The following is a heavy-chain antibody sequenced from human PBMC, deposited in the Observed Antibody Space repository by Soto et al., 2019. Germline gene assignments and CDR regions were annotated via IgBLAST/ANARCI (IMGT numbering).Heavy chain of an antibody. CDR3: TRGGKRGTVTTWVAF. V-gene: IGHV4-30-4*01. J-gene: IGHJ4*01. CDR2: VFYIGTT. Sequence: QVQLQESGPGLVRPSQTLSLTCRVSGASMRRENYYWNWIRQVPGGGLEWIGYVFYIGTTNYNPSLKSRVSISMDTSKNEFSLSLTSVTAADTAVYYCTRGGKRGTVTTWVAFWGPGARVTVSS. CDR1: GASMRRENYY. D-gene: IGHD4-17*01.